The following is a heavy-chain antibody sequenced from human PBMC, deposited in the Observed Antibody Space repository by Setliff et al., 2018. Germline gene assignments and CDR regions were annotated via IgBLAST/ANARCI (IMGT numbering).Heavy chain of an antibody. V-gene: IGHV1-69*13. CDR3: ARIGGSTTVNLLGLFQTPPDAFDF. CDR1: GGAFSSYA. J-gene: IGHJ3*01. D-gene: IGHD4-17*01. Sequence: ASVKVSCKASGGAFSSYAISWVRQAPGQGLEWMGGIIPIFGTANYAQKFQGRVTITADESTSTAYMELSSLRSEDTAVYYCARIGGSTTVNLLGLFQTPPDAFDFWGQGTMGTVS. CDR2: IIPIFGTA.